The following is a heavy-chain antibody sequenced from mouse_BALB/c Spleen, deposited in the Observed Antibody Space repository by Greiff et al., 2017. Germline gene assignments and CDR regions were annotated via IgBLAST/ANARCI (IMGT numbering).Heavy chain of an antibody. J-gene: IGHJ1*01. CDR2: ISSGGSYT. D-gene: IGHD1-2*01. V-gene: IGHV5-6*01. Sequence: EVQLVESGGDLVKPGGSLKLSCAASGFTFSSYGMSWVRQTPDKRLEWVATISSGGSYTYYPDSVKGRFTISRDNAKNTLYLQMSSLKSEDTAMYYCARQGLRPWYFDVWGAGTTVTVSS. CDR1: GFTFSSYG. CDR3: ARQGLRPWYFDV.